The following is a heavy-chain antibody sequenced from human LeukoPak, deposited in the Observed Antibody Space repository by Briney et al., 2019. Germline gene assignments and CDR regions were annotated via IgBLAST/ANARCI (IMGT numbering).Heavy chain of an antibody. Sequence: ASVKVSCKASGYTFTSYGISWVRQAPGQGLEWMGWISAYNGNTNYAQKLQGRVTMTTDTSTSTAYMELRSLRSDDTAVYYCARTGYCSGGSCSHPYYYYYGMDVWGQGTTVTVSS. V-gene: IGHV1-18*01. D-gene: IGHD2-15*01. CDR1: GYTFTSYG. CDR3: ARTGYCSGGSCSHPYYYYYGMDV. J-gene: IGHJ6*02. CDR2: ISAYNGNT.